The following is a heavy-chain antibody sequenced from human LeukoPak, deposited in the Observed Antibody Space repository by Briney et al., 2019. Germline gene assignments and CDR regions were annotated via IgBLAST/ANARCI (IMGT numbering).Heavy chain of an antibody. J-gene: IGHJ4*02. D-gene: IGHD5-12*01. CDR3: ARDPTQWLRYGHFDY. CDR1: GFTFSSSA. V-gene: IGHV3-21*01. CDR2: INNVASHI. Sequence: GGSLRLSCASSGFTFSSSAMNWVRQAPGKGLEWVSSINNVASHIYYADSVKGRFTISRDNAKNSLYLQMNSLRAEDTAVYYCARDPTQWLRYGHFDYWGQGTLVTVSS.